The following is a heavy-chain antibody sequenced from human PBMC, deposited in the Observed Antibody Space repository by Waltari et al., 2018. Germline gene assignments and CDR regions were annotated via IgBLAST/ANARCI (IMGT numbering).Heavy chain of an antibody. J-gene: IGHJ4*02. Sequence: QVQLLQFGTEVKKTGASVKVSCNVSGYSLADLSIHWVRQTPGKGLEWMGGFDPQDAETMYAKKVQVRVTLTEDPSTDIAYMELTNLRSDDTAIYYCATDAFVGSLIRGVNFNYWVQGALFHVSS. D-gene: IGHD3-10*01. CDR3: ATDAFVGSLIRGVNFNY. V-gene: IGHV1-24*01. CDR2: FDPQDAET. CDR1: GYSLADLS.